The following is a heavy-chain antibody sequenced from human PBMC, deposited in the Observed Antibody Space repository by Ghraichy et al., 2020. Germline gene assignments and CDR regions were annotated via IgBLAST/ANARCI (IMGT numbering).Heavy chain of an antibody. D-gene: IGHD2-15*01. Sequence: SETLSLTCAVYGGSFSGYYWSWIRQPPGKGLEWIGEINHSGSTNYNPSLKSRVTISVDTSKNQFSLKLSSVTAADTAVYYCARSIVVVVAATRSSWFDPWGQGTLVTVSS. J-gene: IGHJ5*02. V-gene: IGHV4-34*01. CDR1: GGSFSGYY. CDR3: ARSIVVVVAATRSSWFDP. CDR2: INHSGST.